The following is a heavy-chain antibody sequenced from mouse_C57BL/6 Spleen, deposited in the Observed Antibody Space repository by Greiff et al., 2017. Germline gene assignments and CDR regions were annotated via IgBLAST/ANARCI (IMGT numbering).Heavy chain of an antibody. J-gene: IGHJ4*01. Sequence: QVRLKQSGAELVRPGTSVKVSCKASGYAFTNYLIDWVKQRPGQGLEWIGVINPGSGGTNYNEKFKGKATLTADKSSSTAYMQLSSLTSEDSAVYFCARLRYYGSTYAMDYWGQGTSVTVSS. CDR1: GYAFTNYL. V-gene: IGHV1-54*01. CDR3: ARLRYYGSTYAMDY. D-gene: IGHD1-1*01. CDR2: INPGSGGT.